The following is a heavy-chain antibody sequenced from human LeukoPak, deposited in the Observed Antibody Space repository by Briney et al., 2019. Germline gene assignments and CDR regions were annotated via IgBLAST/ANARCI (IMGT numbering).Heavy chain of an antibody. CDR1: GFTFSSYG. J-gene: IGHJ4*02. V-gene: IGHV3-30*18. Sequence: GGSLRLSCAASGFTFSSYGMHWVRQAPGKGLEWVAVISYDGSNKYYADSVKGRFTISRDNSKNTLYLQMNSLRAEDTAVYYCAKEPYDILTGYYLGYFDYWGQGTLVTVSS. D-gene: IGHD3-9*01. CDR3: AKEPYDILTGYYLGYFDY. CDR2: ISYDGSNK.